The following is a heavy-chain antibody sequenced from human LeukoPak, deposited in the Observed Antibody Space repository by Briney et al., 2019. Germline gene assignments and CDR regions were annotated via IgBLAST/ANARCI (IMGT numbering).Heavy chain of an antibody. CDR3: AGGTGFIIKD. CDR1: GFTFSLYW. CDR2: IKQDGSEK. J-gene: IGHJ4*02. V-gene: IGHV3-7*03. Sequence: GGSLRLSCAASGFTFSLYWMNWVRRAPGKGLEWVTNIKQDGSEKNYVDSVKGRFTISRDNAKNSLYLQTNNLRVEDTAMYYCAGGTGFIIKDWGQGTLVTVSS. D-gene: IGHD3-9*01.